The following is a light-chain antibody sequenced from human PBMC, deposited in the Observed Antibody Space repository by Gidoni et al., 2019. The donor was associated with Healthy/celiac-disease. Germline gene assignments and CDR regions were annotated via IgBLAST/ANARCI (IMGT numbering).Light chain of an antibody. J-gene: IGLJ3*02. CDR2: SNN. Sequence: QSVLTQPPSASGTPGQRVTISCSGSSSNIGRNTVNWYQQLPGTAPKLLIYSNNKRPSGVPDRFSGSKSGTSASLAISGLQSEDEADYYCAAWDDSLNGLWVFGGGTKLTVL. V-gene: IGLV1-44*01. CDR3: AAWDDSLNGLWV. CDR1: SSNIGRNT.